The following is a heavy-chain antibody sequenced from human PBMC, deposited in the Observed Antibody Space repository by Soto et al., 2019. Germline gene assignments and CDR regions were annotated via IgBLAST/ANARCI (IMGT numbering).Heavy chain of an antibody. D-gene: IGHD2-21*01. CDR2: IKPDGSEE. J-gene: IGHJ5*02. CDR1: GFTFSNYW. CDR3: TRDLNHDCGP. V-gene: IGHV3-7*04. Sequence: EVQLVESGGGLVQPGGSLRLSCAASGFTFSNYWMTWVRQAPGKGLEGVANIKPDGSEEYYVDSVKGRFTISRDNARNSLYLQMNILRGEDTAVYYCTRDLNHDCGPWGQGTQVTVSS.